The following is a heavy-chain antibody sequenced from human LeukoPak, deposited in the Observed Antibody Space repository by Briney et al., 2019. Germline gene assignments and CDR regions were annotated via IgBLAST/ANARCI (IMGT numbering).Heavy chain of an antibody. CDR3: AKVYYGSGSTSHLRREYYFDY. CDR1: GFTFSSYA. D-gene: IGHD3-10*01. V-gene: IGHV3-23*01. CDR2: ISGSGGST. J-gene: IGHJ4*02. Sequence: GGSLRLSCAASGFTFSSYAMSWVRQAPGKGLEWVSAISGSGGSTYYADSVKGRFTISRDNSKNTLYLQMNSLRAEDTAVYYCAKVYYGSGSTSHLRREYYFDYWGQGTLVTVSS.